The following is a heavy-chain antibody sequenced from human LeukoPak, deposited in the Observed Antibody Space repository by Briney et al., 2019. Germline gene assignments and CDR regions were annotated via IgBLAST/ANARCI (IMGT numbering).Heavy chain of an antibody. CDR3: ARSGYDSVFDY. D-gene: IGHD5-12*01. Sequence: GASVKVSCKASGYTFTAYYIHWVRQAPGQGLEWMGWIKPNSGATSYPQKLQGRVTMTTDTSTSTAYMELRSLRSDDTAVYYCARSGYDSVFDYWGQGTLVTVSS. V-gene: IGHV1-18*04. J-gene: IGHJ4*02. CDR2: IKPNSGAT. CDR1: GYTFTAYY.